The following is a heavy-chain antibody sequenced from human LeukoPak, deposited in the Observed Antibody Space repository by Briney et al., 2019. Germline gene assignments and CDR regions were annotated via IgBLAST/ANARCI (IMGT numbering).Heavy chain of an antibody. D-gene: IGHD6-13*01. V-gene: IGHV1-8*01. CDR3: AREDSSSSSFDI. J-gene: IGHJ3*02. CDR2: MNPNSGNT. CDR1: GYTFTSYD. Sequence: ASVKVSCKASGYTFTSYDINWVRQATGQGLEWMGWMNPNSGNTGYAQKFQGRVTMTRNTSISTAYMELSSLRSEDTAVYYCAREDSSSSSFDIWGQGTMVTVSS.